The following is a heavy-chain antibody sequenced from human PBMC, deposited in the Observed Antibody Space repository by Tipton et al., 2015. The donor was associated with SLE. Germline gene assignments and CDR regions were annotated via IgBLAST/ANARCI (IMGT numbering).Heavy chain of an antibody. CDR1: GYSISSGYY. CDR3: ARGYRPGTTWFDP. J-gene: IGHJ5*02. V-gene: IGHV4-38-2*02. Sequence: TLSLTCTVSGYSISSGYYWGWIRQPPGKGLEWIGSIYYSGSTYYNPSLKSRVTISVDTSKNQFSLKLSSVTAADTAVYYCARGYRPGTTWFDPWGQGTLVTVSS. D-gene: IGHD1-7*01. CDR2: IYYSGST.